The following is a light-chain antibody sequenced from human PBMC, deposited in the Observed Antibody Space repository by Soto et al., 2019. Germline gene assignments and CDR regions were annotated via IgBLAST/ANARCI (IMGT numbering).Light chain of an antibody. CDR2: GAS. CDR3: QQCGSSPLT. CDR1: QSVSSSC. V-gene: IGKV3-20*01. J-gene: IGKJ4*01. Sequence: EFVLTQSPGTLSLSPGERATLSCRASQSVSSSCLAWYQQKPGQAPRLLIYGASSRATGIPDRFSGSGSGTGFTLTISRLEPEDFAVYYCQQCGSSPLTFGGGTKVEIK.